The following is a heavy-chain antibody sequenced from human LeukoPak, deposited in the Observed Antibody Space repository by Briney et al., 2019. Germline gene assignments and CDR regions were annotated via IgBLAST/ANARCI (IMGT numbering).Heavy chain of an antibody. D-gene: IGHD1-1*01. CDR2: IYSGGST. CDR3: ARTTNAFDI. Sequence: GGSLRLSCAASGFTFSNYAMSWVRQAPGKGLEWVSVIYSGGSTYYADSVKGRFTISRDNSKNTLYLQMNSLRAEDTAVYYCARTTNAFDIWGQGTMVTVSS. CDR1: GFTFSNYA. V-gene: IGHV3-53*01. J-gene: IGHJ3*02.